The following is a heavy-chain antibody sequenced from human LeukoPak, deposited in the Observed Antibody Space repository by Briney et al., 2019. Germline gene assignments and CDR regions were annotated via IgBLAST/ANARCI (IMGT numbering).Heavy chain of an antibody. Sequence: SVKVSCKASGGTFSSYAISWVRQAPGQGLEWMGRIIPIFGTANYAQKFQGRVTITTDESTSTAYMGLSSLRSEDTAVYYCARDGSSGWYLKVSSWFDPWGQGTLVTVSS. D-gene: IGHD6-19*01. CDR2: IIPIFGTA. CDR3: ARDGSSGWYLKVSSWFDP. V-gene: IGHV1-69*05. J-gene: IGHJ5*02. CDR1: GGTFSSYA.